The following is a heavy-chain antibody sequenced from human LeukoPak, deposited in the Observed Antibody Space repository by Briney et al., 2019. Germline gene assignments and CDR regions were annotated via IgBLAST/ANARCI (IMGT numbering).Heavy chain of an antibody. D-gene: IGHD2-15*01. CDR3: ARVCSGGSCYPGGFDY. Sequence: ASVKVSCKASGYTFTSYGISWVRQAPGQGLEWMGWISAYNGNTNYARKLQGRVTMTTDTSTSTAYMELRSLRSDDTAVYYCARVCSGGSCYPGGFDYWGQGTLVTVSS. CDR1: GYTFTSYG. CDR2: ISAYNGNT. V-gene: IGHV1-18*01. J-gene: IGHJ4*02.